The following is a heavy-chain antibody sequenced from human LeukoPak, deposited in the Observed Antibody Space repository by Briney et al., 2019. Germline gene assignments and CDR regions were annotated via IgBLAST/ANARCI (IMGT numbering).Heavy chain of an antibody. V-gene: IGHV3-48*01. J-gene: IGHJ4*02. D-gene: IGHD1-7*01. Sequence: PGGSLRLSCAASGFTFSDYSMNWVRQAPGKGLEWISYIGISSGNTKYAYSVKGRFTISGDKAKNSLYLQMNSLRVEDTAVYFCARDTNYAFDNWGQGTLVTVSS. CDR3: ARDTNYAFDN. CDR2: IGISSGNT. CDR1: GFTFSDYS.